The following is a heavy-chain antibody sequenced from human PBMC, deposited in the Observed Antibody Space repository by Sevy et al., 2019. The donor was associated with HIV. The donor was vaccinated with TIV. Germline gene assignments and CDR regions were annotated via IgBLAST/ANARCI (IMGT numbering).Heavy chain of an antibody. V-gene: IGHV3-23*01. CDR2: ISGSGGST. CDR3: AKATISSSSFDY. CDR1: GFTFSSYA. J-gene: IGHJ4*02. D-gene: IGHD6-6*01. Sequence: GGSLRLSCAASGFTFSSYAMSWVRQAPGKGLEWVSPISGSGGSTYYADSVKGRFTISRDNSKNTLYLQMNSLRAEDTAVYYCAKATISSSSFDYWGQGTLVTVSS.